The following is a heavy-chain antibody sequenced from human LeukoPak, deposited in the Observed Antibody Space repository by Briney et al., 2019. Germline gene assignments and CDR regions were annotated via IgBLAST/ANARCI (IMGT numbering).Heavy chain of an antibody. CDR2: ISSSSSYI. Sequence: GGSLRLSCAASGFTFSSYSMNWVHQAPGKGLEWVSSISSSSSYIYYADSVKGRFTISRDNAKNSLYLQMNSLRAEDTAVYYCARDDGQLWSSDYWGQGTLVTVSS. D-gene: IGHD5-18*01. CDR1: GFTFSSYS. J-gene: IGHJ4*02. CDR3: ARDDGQLWSSDY. V-gene: IGHV3-21*01.